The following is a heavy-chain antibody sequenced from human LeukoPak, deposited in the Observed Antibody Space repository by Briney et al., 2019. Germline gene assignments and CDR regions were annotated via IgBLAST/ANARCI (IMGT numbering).Heavy chain of an antibody. CDR2: ISYSGT. CDR3: ARRTSNPVGAIDY. CDR1: GGSISISNYY. D-gene: IGHD1-26*01. Sequence: KPSETLSLTCTVSGGSISISNYYWGWIRQPPGRVLEWIGSISYSGTYYNPSLKSRLTISVDTSKNHFSLNLRSVTAADTAVYYCARRTSNPVGAIDYWGQGTLVTVSS. V-gene: IGHV4-39*01. J-gene: IGHJ4*02.